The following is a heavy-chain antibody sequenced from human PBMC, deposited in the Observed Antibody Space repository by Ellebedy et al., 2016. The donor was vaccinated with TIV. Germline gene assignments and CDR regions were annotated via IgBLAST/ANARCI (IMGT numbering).Heavy chain of an antibody. CDR2: LSWSGGRG. CDR3: AKDIGPYYYGSGSDYGMDV. CDR1: GFTFEAYA. J-gene: IGHJ6*02. Sequence: GGSLRLSXAASGFTFEAYAMHWVRQAPGKGLEWVSGLSWSGGRGGYADSVKGRFTISRDNAKNSLYLQMNSLRPDDTALYYCAKDIGPYYYGSGSDYGMDVWGQGTTVSVSS. V-gene: IGHV3-9*01. D-gene: IGHD3-10*01.